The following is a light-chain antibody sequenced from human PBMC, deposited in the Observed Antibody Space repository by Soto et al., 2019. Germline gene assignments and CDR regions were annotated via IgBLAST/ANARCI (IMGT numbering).Light chain of an antibody. CDR1: GSDIGAYNY. CDR2: GVT. V-gene: IGLV2-14*01. Sequence: QSALTQPASVSGSPGQSITISCTRSGSDIGAYNYVSWYQQHPGKAPKLLIHGVTRRPSGVSSRFSASKSAYTASLTISGLQAVDEANYYCSSFTTSYFYVFGPGSKVTVL. J-gene: IGLJ1*01. CDR3: SSFTTSYFYV.